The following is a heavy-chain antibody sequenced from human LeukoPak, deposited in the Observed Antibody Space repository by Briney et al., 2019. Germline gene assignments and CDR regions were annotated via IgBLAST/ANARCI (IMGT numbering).Heavy chain of an antibody. J-gene: IGHJ4*02. CDR1: GGSISSYY. CDR2: IYTSGST. Sequence: SSKTLSLTCTVSGGSISSYYWSWIRQPAGKGLEWIGRIYTSGSTNYNPSLKSRVTISVDTSKNQFSLKLSSVTAADTAVYYCARYHCSSTSCHFDYWGQGTLVIVSS. V-gene: IGHV4-4*07. D-gene: IGHD2-2*01. CDR3: ARYHCSSTSCHFDY.